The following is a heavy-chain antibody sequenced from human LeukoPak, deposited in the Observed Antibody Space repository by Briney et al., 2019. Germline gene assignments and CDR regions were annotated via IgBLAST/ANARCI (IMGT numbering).Heavy chain of an antibody. J-gene: IGHJ4*02. V-gene: IGHV1-8*01. CDR1: GYTFTSYD. CDR3: ARGRPTNLNGIY. Sequence: VSVKVSCKASGYTFTSYDINWVRQATGQGLEWMGWMNPNSGNTGYAQKFQGRVTMTRNTSISTAYMELSSLRSEDTAVYYCARGRPTNLNGIYWGQGTLVSVSS. D-gene: IGHD1-1*01. CDR2: MNPNSGNT.